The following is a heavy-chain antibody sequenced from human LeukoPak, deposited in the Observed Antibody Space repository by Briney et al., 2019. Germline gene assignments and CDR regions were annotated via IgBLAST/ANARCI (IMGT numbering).Heavy chain of an antibody. CDR2: ISSSSSYT. CDR3: AKKSDSGSWDYFDY. CDR1: GFTFSDYY. D-gene: IGHD3-10*01. V-gene: IGHV3-11*03. J-gene: IGHJ4*02. Sequence: GGSLRLSCAASGFTFSDYYMSWIRQAPGKGLEWVSYISSSSSYTNYADSVKGRFIISRDNSKNTLYLQMSSLRAEDTAVYYCAKKSDSGSWDYFDYWGQGTLVTVSS.